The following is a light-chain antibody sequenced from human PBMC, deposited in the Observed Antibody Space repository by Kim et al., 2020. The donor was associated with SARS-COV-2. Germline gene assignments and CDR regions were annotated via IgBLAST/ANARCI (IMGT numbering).Light chain of an antibody. V-gene: IGLV2-14*03. CDR2: DVS. Sequence: GQSITISCIGTSSDVGGYNYVSWYQQHPGKAPKVMIYDVSNRPSGVSNRFSGSKSGNTASLTISGLQAEDEADYYCSSYTSSSTLVFGGGTQLTVL. CDR3: SSYTSSSTLV. J-gene: IGLJ3*02. CDR1: SSDVGGYNY.